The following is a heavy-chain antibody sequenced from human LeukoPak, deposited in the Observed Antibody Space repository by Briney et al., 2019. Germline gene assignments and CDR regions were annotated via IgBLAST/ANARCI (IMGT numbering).Heavy chain of an antibody. CDR2: ISGSGGST. D-gene: IGHD6-13*01. CDR1: ELTFSSYA. V-gene: IGHV3-23*01. Sequence: GGSLRLSCAASELTFSSYAMNWVRQAPGKGLEWVSAISGSGGSTYYADSVKGRFTISRDNSKNTLYLQMNSLRAEDTAVYYCAIYKSIAAAGTGIVGAMYYTFDIWGQGTMVTVSS. J-gene: IGHJ3*02. CDR3: AIYKSIAAAGTGIVGAMYYTFDI.